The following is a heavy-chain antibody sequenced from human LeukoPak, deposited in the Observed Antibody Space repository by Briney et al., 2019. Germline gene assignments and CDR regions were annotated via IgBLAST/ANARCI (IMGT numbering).Heavy chain of an antibody. CDR3: AKDSQWLASYSDY. Sequence: PGRSLRLSCAASGFTFDDYAMHWVRQAPGKGLEWVSGISWNSGSIGYADSVKGRFTISRDNAKNSLYLQMNSLRAEDTALYYCAKDSQWLASYSDYWGQGTLVTVSS. D-gene: IGHD3-22*01. V-gene: IGHV3-9*01. CDR2: ISWNSGSI. J-gene: IGHJ4*02. CDR1: GFTFDDYA.